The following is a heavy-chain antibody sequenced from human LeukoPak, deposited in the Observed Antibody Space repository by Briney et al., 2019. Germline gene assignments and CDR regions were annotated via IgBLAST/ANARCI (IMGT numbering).Heavy chain of an antibody. CDR2: IIPIFDTA. J-gene: IGHJ4*02. V-gene: IGHV1-69*13. D-gene: IGHD6-13*01. CDR3: AGVSGYSSSWYPLDY. Sequence: GASVKVSCKASGGTFTSYAISWVRQAPGQGLEWMGGIIPIFDTATYAQKLQGRVTITADESTSTAYMELSSLRSEDTAVYYCAGVSGYSSSWYPLDYWGQGTLVTVSS. CDR1: GGTFTSYA.